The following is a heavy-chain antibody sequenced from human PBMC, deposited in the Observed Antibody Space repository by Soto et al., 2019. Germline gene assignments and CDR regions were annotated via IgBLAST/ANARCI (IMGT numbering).Heavy chain of an antibody. CDR2: ISYDGSNK. CDR1: GFTFSSYA. J-gene: IGHJ6*02. Sequence: QVQLVESGGGVVQPGRSLRLSCAASGFTFSSYAMHWVRQAPGKGLEWVAVISYDGSNKYYEYSVKGRFTISRDTSKNPLYLQMNSLGAEDTAEYYCARGGCSITSCPKTNYCYDGMDVWGQGTTVTVSS. CDR3: ARGGCSITSCPKTNYCYDGMDV. D-gene: IGHD2-2*01. V-gene: IGHV3-30-3*01.